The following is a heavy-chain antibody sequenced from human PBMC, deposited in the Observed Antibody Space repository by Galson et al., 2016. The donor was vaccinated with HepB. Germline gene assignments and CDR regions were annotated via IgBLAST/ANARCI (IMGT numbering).Heavy chain of an antibody. Sequence: SLRLSCAASGFIFSDYYMSWIRQSSGKGLEWVSYIRSSDKMTFYADSVKGRFTISRDNAKNTLSLQMNSLRADDTAVYYCARILGGAFGMWGQGTVVNVSS. D-gene: IGHD3-10*01. V-gene: IGHV3-11*01. CDR1: GFIFSDYY. J-gene: IGHJ3*02. CDR3: ARILGGAFGM. CDR2: IRSSDKMT.